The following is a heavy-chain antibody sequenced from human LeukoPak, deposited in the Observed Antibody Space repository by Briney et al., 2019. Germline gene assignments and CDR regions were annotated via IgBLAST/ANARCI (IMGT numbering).Heavy chain of an antibody. CDR3: ASRATRDYGGNPFDY. CDR1: GGSISSGGYY. D-gene: IGHD4-23*01. V-gene: IGHV4-30-2*01. J-gene: IGHJ4*02. Sequence: SETLSLTCAVSGGSISSGGYYWSWLRQPPGKGLEWIGYIYHSGSTYYNPSLKSRVTISVDRSKNQFSLKLSSVTAADTAVYYCASRATRDYGGNPFDYWGQGTLVTVSS. CDR2: IYHSGST.